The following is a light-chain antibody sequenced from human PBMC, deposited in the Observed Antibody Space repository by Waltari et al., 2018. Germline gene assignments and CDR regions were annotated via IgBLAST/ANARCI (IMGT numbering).Light chain of an antibody. CDR1: QSINGNY. CDR2: RAS. J-gene: IGKJ2*03. CDR3: QHYGASPFR. Sequence: EIVLTQSPGSLSLSPGARASLSCRASQSINGNYLAWFQQIPGQAPRLLIHRASTRAAGIPDRFSGSGSGADFTLTISRVEPEDFAVYYCQHYGASPFRFGQGTNLEIK. V-gene: IGKV3-20*01.